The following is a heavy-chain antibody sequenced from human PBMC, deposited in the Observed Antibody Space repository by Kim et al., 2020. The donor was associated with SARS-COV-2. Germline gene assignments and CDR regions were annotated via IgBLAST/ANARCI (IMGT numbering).Heavy chain of an antibody. J-gene: IGHJ3*01. CDR3: TTVARRESYAFNV. CDR1: GFTFSNAW. V-gene: IGHV3-15*01. CDR2: IKSKTDGGTR. Sequence: GGSLRLSCAASGFTFSNAWMSWVRQAPGKGLEWVGRIKSKTDGGTRDYAAPVEGRFFISRDDSRDMVYLEMNRLKSEDTGVYYCTTVARRESYAFNVWGQGTRVTVSS. D-gene: IGHD3-10*01.